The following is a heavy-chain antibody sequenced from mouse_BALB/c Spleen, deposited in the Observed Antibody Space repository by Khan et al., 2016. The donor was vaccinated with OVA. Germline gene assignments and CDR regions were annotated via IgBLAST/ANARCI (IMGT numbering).Heavy chain of an antibody. CDR2: IYTYTGEP. J-gene: IGHJ4*01. D-gene: IGHD3-3*01. CDR3: AKGGRRAMDY. Sequence: QIQLVQSGPDLKKAGETVKISCKASGYTFTNYGINWVKQAPGKGLKWMGWIYTYTGEPTYADDFKGRFAFSLETSASTASLQINNLKNEDTATYFCAKGGRRAMDYWGQGTSVTVSS. V-gene: IGHV9-3-1*01. CDR1: GYTFTNYG.